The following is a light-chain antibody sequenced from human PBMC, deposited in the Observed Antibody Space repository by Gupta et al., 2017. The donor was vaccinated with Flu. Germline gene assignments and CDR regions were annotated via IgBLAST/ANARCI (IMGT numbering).Light chain of an antibody. V-gene: IGKV3-20*01. J-gene: IGKJ2*01. Sequence: PRSRVTSPCMVRRSVYSDFVSWHQKRPGQAPRLLISVASSRAAGVPDRFSGSGSGTDLTLTSRRLEDEDCAVYFCQEYGTPPYTFGQGTKLEIK. CDR2: VAS. CDR3: QEYGTPPYT. CDR1: RSVYSDF.